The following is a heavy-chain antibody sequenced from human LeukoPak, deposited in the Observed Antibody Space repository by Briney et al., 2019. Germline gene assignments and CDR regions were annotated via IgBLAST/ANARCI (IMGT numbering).Heavy chain of an antibody. V-gene: IGHV3-23*01. J-gene: IGHJ4*02. CDR1: GFTFSDYA. D-gene: IGHD5-24*01. Sequence: PGGSLRLSCTASGFTFSDYAMSWVRQAPGKGLEWVSGISGSGGSIRYADSVKGRFIISRDNSKNTLYLQMNSLRAEDTAVYYCAKGEDGYNYYFDYWGQETLVTVSS. CDR2: ISGSGGSI. CDR3: AKGEDGYNYYFDY.